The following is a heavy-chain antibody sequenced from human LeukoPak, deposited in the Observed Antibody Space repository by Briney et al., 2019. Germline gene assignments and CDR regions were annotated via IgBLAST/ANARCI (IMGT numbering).Heavy chain of an antibody. CDR2: IYPGDSDT. J-gene: IGHJ6*02. V-gene: IGHV5-51*01. CDR1: GYSFTSYW. Sequence: HGESLKISCKGSGYSFTSYWIGWVRQTPGKGLEWMGIIYPGDSDTRYSPAFQGQVTISADQSISTAYLQWGSLKASDTAMYYCARYCSGGSCVYGLDVWGQGTTVTVS. CDR3: ARYCSGGSCVYGLDV. D-gene: IGHD2-15*01.